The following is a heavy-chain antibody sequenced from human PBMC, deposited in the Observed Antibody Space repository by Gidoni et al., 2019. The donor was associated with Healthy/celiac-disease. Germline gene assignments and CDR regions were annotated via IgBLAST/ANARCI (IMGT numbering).Heavy chain of an antibody. CDR2: IYSGGST. J-gene: IGHJ3*02. Sequence: EVQLVETGGGLIQLGGSLRLSCAASGFTVSSDYMRWVRQAPGKGLEWVSVIYSGGSTYYADSVKGRFTISRDKSKNTLYLQMNSLRAEDTAVYYCASHKRVHLAYCGGDCYLDAFDIWGQGTMVTVSS. V-gene: IGHV3-53*02. CDR1: GFTVSSDY. D-gene: IGHD2-21*02. CDR3: ASHKRVHLAYCGGDCYLDAFDI.